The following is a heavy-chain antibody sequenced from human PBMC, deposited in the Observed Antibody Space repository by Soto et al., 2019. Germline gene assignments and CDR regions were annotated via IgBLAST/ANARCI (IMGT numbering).Heavy chain of an antibody. CDR1: GFTVSSNY. CDR3: ARRALPHAFVDY. Sequence: EVQLMESGGGLVQPGGSLRLSCTVSGFTVSSNYMNWVRQAPGKGLQWVSVIFPDGSTYYTDSVRDMFPISRDNSQNTVYRQMNGLRAEDTAVYFCARRALPHAFVDYWGQGTLVTVSS. J-gene: IGHJ4*02. CDR2: IFPDGST. V-gene: IGHV3-66*01. D-gene: IGHD2-15*01.